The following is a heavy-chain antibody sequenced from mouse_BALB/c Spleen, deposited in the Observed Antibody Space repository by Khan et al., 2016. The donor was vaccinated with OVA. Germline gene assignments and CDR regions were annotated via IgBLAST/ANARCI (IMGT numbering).Heavy chain of an antibody. D-gene: IGHD1-2*01. CDR3: SRSGYGSFAY. CDR1: GYTFTDYN. CDR2: IYPNNGDT. V-gene: IGHV1S29*02. J-gene: IGHJ3*01. Sequence: VQLQQPGPELVKPGASVKISCKASGYTFTDYNMDWVKQSHGKSLEWIGYIYPNNGDTGYNQKFKTKATLTVDNSSSTASMELRSLTSEDSAVYYCSRSGYGSFAYWGQGTLVTVSA.